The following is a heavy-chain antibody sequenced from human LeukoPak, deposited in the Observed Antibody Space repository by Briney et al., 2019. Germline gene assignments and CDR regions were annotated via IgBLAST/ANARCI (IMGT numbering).Heavy chain of an antibody. J-gene: IGHJ4*02. CDR1: GFTFSSYG. CDR3: AKDRFRTTFDY. D-gene: IGHD4-17*01. Sequence: GGSLRLSCAASGFTFSSYGMHWVRQAPGKGLEWVAFIRYDGGNKYYADSVKGRFTISRDNSKNTLYLQMNSLRAEDTAVYYCAKDRFRTTFDYWGQGTLVTVSS. V-gene: IGHV3-30*02. CDR2: IRYDGGNK.